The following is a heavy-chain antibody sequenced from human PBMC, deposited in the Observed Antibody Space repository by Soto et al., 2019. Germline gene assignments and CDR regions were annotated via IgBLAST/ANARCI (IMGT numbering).Heavy chain of an antibody. CDR2: IYYNGNT. J-gene: IGHJ5*02. CDR3: ARETRYCSATSCYHWFDP. V-gene: IGHV4-59*01. D-gene: IGHD2-2*01. CDR1: GGSISYNY. Sequence: QVQLQESGPGLVKPSETLSLTCTVSGGSISYNYWSWIRQPPGKGLEWIGYIYYNGNTNYNPSHKSRVTISVDTSKNQFSLKLSSVTAADTAVYYCARETRYCSATSCYHWFDPWGQGTLVTVSS.